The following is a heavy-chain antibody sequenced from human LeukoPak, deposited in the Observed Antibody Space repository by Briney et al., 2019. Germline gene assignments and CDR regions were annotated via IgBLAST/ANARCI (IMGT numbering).Heavy chain of an antibody. D-gene: IGHD3-9*01. CDR3: AKDTVLRYFDWLSVYFDY. CDR1: GFTFSSYW. V-gene: IGHV3-74*01. CDR2: INSGGSSR. J-gene: IGHJ4*02. Sequence: GGSLRLSCAASGFTFSSYWMHWVRQAPGKGLVWVSRINSGGSSRSDADFVKGRFTISRDNAKNTLYLQMNSRRGEDTAVYYCAKDTVLRYFDWLSVYFDYWGQGTPVTVSS.